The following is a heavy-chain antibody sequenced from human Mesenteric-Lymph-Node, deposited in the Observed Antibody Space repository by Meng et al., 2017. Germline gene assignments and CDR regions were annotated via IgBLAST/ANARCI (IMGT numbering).Heavy chain of an antibody. CDR1: GFTFSSYS. CDR2: ISGSGGST. V-gene: IGHV3-23*01. CDR3: AKLGDIVVVPAASYYYYYGMDV. D-gene: IGHD2-2*01. Sequence: GESLKISCAASGFTFSSYSMSWVLQAPGKGLEWVSAISGSGGSTYYAASVKGRFTISRDNSKNTLYLQMNSLRAEDTAVYYCAKLGDIVVVPAASYYYYYGMDVWGQGTTVTVSS. J-gene: IGHJ6*02.